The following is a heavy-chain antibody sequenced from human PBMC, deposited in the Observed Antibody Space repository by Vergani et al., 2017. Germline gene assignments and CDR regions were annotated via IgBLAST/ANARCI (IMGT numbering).Heavy chain of an antibody. D-gene: IGHD3-9*01. Sequence: QVQLEESGPGLVKPSETLSLTCTVSGGPFNTYYWSWIRQSPGKGLEWSGYIYSTGSTNYNPSLNSRVTMSVDTSKNPFSLKLRSVTAADTAVYFCARVMYRDEASTGYRLEGMDIWGQGTTVTISS. V-gene: IGHV4-59*13. J-gene: IGHJ6*02. CDR2: IYSTGST. CDR3: ARVMYRDEASTGYRLEGMDI. CDR1: GGPFNTYY.